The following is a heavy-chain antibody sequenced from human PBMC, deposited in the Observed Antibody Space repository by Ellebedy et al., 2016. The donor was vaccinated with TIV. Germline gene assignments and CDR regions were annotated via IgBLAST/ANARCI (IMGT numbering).Heavy chain of an antibody. D-gene: IGHD3-16*01. CDR2: ISWDGGST. CDR1: GFTLDDYT. CDR3: AKDRGGGVAIDY. J-gene: IGHJ4*02. V-gene: IGHV3-43*01. Sequence: GGSLRLSCAASGFTLDDYTMHWVRQAPGKGLEWGSLISWDGGSTYYADSVKGRFTISRDNSKNSLYLKMNSLRTEDTALYYCAKDRGGGVAIDYWGQGTLVTVSS.